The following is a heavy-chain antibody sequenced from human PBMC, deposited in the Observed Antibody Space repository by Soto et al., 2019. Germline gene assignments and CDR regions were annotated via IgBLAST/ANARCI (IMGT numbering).Heavy chain of an antibody. CDR3: ARWPAVAGQEGFDY. V-gene: IGHV5-51*01. Sequence: VQLVQSGAEVKKPGESLKISCRGSGYTFSSYWVGWVRQMPGKGLEWMGIIYPDDSETRYNPSFRGHVVMSADKSINTAFLEWSGLKASDSAMYYCARWPAVAGQEGFDYWGQGTLVSVST. D-gene: IGHD6-13*01. CDR2: IYPDDSET. J-gene: IGHJ4*02. CDR1: GYTFSSYW.